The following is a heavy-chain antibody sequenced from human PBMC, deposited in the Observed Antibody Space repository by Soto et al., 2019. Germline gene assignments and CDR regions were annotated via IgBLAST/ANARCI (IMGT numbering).Heavy chain of an antibody. CDR3: ARDGSGWSRDY. CDR2: ISSTSTYI. J-gene: IGHJ4*02. D-gene: IGHD6-19*01. Sequence: EVQLVESGGGLVKPGGSLRLSCAASGFTFSSCSMNWVGQTPGKGLEWVSSISSTSTYIYYADSVKGRFTISRDNAKNSLYLQMNSLRVEATAVYYCARDGSGWSRDYWGQGTLVTVSS. CDR1: GFTFSSCS. V-gene: IGHV3-21*01.